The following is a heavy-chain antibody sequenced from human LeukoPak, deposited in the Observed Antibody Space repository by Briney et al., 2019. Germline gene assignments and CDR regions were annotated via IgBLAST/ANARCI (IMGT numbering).Heavy chain of an antibody. CDR3: ARGSIVGATGGLDFDY. J-gene: IGHJ4*02. CDR2: INPNSGGT. CDR1: GYTFTDYY. Sequence: ASVKVSCKASGYTFTDYYMHWVRLAPGQGLEWLGWINPNSGGTNYAQKFQGRVTMTRDTSISTAYMELSRLKSDDTAVYYCARGSIVGATGGLDFDYWGQGTLVTVSS. D-gene: IGHD1-26*01. V-gene: IGHV1-2*02.